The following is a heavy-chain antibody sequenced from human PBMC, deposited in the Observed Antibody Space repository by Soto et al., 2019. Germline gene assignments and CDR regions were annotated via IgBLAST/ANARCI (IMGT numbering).Heavy chain of an antibody. Sequence: GGSLRLSCAASGLTFSSYGMHWVRQAQGKGLAWVAVIWYDGSNKYYADSVKGRFNNSRDNSNNRLYMEMNSLGAEDTAVYYCARDYYNGSSGYYRNYYYYGIDVWGQGTTVTGSS. J-gene: IGHJ6*02. D-gene: IGHD3-22*01. CDR2: IWYDGSNK. CDR1: GLTFSSYG. V-gene: IGHV3-33*01. CDR3: ARDYYNGSSGYYRNYYYYGIDV.